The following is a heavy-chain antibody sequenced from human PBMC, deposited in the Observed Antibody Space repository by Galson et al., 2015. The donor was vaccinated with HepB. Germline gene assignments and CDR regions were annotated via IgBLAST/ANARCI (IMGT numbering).Heavy chain of an antibody. D-gene: IGHD4-17*01. J-gene: IGHJ4*02. CDR3: AKDSSTVATLPEYDY. V-gene: IGHV3-30*18. CDR1: GFTFSSYG. CDR2: ISYDGSNK. Sequence: LRLSCAASGFTFSSYGMHWVRQAPGKGLEWVAVISYDGSNKYYADSVKGRFTISRDNSKNTLYLQMNSLRAEDTAVYYCAKDSSTVATLPEYDYWGQGTLVTVSS.